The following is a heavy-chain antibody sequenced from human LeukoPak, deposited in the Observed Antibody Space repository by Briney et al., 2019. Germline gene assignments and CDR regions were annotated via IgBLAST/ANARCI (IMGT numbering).Heavy chain of an antibody. Sequence: SVKVSCKASGGTFSSYAISWVRQAPGQGLEWMGGIIPILGIANYAQKFQGRVTITADKSTSTAYMELSSLRSEDTAVYYCASVQVVRGVTPYYFDYWGQGTLVTVSS. D-gene: IGHD3-10*01. J-gene: IGHJ4*02. V-gene: IGHV1-69*04. CDR3: ASVQVVRGVTPYYFDY. CDR1: GGTFSSYA. CDR2: IIPILGIA.